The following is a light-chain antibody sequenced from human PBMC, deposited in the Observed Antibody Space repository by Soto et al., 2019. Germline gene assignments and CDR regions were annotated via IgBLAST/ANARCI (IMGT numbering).Light chain of an antibody. J-gene: IGKJ1*01. CDR1: QSISSS. CDR2: AAS. Sequence: DIQMTQSPSSLSASAGDRVTITCRASQSISSSLNWYQQKPGKAPKPLIYAASSLQRGVPSRFSGSGSGTDFTLTISGLQSDEVATYYCQQSDSTPPTFGQGTKVDIK. V-gene: IGKV1-39*01. CDR3: QQSDSTPPT.